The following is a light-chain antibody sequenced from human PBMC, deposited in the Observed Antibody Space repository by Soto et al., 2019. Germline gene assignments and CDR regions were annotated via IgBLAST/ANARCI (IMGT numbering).Light chain of an antibody. V-gene: IGKV1-27*01. CDR2: AAS. CDR1: QGISNY. Sequence: DVQMTQAPSSLSSSVGDRVTITCRASQGISNYLAWYQQKPGKVPKLLIYAASILPSGIPARFSGSGSGTDFTLTISSLQPEDVAIYYCQQYSSAPRTFGGGTKVEIK. J-gene: IGKJ4*01. CDR3: QQYSSAPRT.